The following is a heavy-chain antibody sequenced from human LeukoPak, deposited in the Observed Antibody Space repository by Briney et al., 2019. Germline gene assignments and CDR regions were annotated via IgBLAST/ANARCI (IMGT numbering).Heavy chain of an antibody. J-gene: IGHJ5*01. CDR2: ISYDGSNK. CDR1: GFTFSSYG. CDR3: ARGTKGSYHLNWFDS. V-gene: IGHV3-30*03. Sequence: GGSLRLSCAASGFTFSSYGMHWVRQAPGKGLEWVAVISYDGSNKYYADSVKGRFTISRDNSRNTLFLQMNSLRAEDAAVYYCARGTKGSYHLNWFDSWGQGTLVTVSS. D-gene: IGHD3-10*01.